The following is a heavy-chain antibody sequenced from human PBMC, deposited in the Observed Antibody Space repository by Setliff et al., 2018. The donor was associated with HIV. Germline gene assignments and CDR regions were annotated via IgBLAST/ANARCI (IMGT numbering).Heavy chain of an antibody. CDR3: ARGLRYYYYYGMDA. CDR2: IDHSGST. D-gene: IGHD4-17*01. CDR1: GGSFSGYY. J-gene: IGHJ6*02. V-gene: IGHV4-34*01. Sequence: SETLSLTCAVYGGSFSGYYWSWIRQPPGKGLEWIGEIDHSGSTNYNPSLKSRVTISVDTSKNHFSLRLNSVTAADTAVYYCARGLRYYYYYGMDAWGQGTTVTVSS.